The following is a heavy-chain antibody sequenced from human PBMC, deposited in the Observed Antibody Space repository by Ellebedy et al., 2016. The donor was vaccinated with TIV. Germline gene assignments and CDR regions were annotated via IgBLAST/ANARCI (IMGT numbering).Heavy chain of an antibody. CDR2: ISGSGGST. V-gene: IGHV3-23*01. CDR1: GFAFSRFD. D-gene: IGHD5-18*01. CDR3: TKAVGYFGYYFDY. J-gene: IGHJ4*02. Sequence: GGSLRLXCAASGFAFSRFDIHWVRQAPGKGLEWVSSISGSGGSTYYAVSVKGRFTISRDNSKNTLSLQMDSLRAEDTALYYCTKAVGYFGYYFDYWGQGTLVTVSS.